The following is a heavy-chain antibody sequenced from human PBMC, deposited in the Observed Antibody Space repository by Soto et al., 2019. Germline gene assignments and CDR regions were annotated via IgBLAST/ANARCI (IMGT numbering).Heavy chain of an antibody. D-gene: IGHD3-3*01. Sequence: QVQLQESGPGLVKPSETLSLTCTVSGGSVSSGSYYWSWIRQPPGKGLEYIGYLYYSGSTNYNPSLMRRVTISVDTPKNQFSLKLTSVTAADTAIYYCARGQAFWTGYYRMPYYFDYWGQGTLVTVSS. CDR2: LYYSGST. J-gene: IGHJ4*02. CDR1: GGSVSSGSYY. V-gene: IGHV4-61*01. CDR3: ARGQAFWTGYYRMPYYFDY.